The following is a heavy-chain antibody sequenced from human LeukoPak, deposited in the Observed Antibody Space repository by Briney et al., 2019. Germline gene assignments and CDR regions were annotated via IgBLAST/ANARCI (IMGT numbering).Heavy chain of an antibody. J-gene: IGHJ3*02. Sequence: ASVKVSCKASGYTFTSYGISWVRQAPGQGLEWMGLISAYNGNTNYAQKLQGRVTMTTDTSTSTAYMELRSLRSDDTAVYYCARDRDWLSHDAFDIWGQGTMVTVSS. D-gene: IGHD3/OR15-3a*01. CDR3: ARDRDWLSHDAFDI. CDR2: ISAYNGNT. V-gene: IGHV1-18*04. CDR1: GYTFTSYG.